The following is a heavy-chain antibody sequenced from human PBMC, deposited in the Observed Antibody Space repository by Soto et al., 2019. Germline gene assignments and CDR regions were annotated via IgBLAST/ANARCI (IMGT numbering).Heavy chain of an antibody. V-gene: IGHV1-2*02. J-gene: IGHJ5*02. CDR3: VRDFLGNVVSVPPP. CDR1: GYTFTDFY. Sequence: GASVNGSCKVAGYTFTDFYMHWVRQAPGQGLEWMGWIDPNSGGTKSAQKFQGRVTMTRDTSITTASIELRRLTSDDTAVYYCVRDFLGNVVSVPPPWGQGTQVTVSS. CDR2: IDPNSGGT. D-gene: IGHD2-15*01.